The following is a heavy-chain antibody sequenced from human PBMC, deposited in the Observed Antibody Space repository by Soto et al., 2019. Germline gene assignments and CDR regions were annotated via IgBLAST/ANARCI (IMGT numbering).Heavy chain of an antibody. D-gene: IGHD3-22*01. CDR2: INHSGNT. V-gene: IGHV4-34*01. CDR3: AREGITMILGFDP. CDR1: GGSFSGYY. J-gene: IGHJ5*02. Sequence: SETLSLTCAVYGGSFSGYYWTWIRQPPGKGLEWIGEINHSGNTNYNPSLKSRVTISVDTSKNQFSLKLNSVTAADTAVYYCAREGITMILGFDPWGQGTLVTVSS.